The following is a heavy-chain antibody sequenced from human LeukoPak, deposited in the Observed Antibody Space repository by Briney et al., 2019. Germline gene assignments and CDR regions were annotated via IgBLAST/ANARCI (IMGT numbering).Heavy chain of an antibody. J-gene: IGHJ4*02. CDR2: INHSGST. Sequence: PSETLSLTCAVYGGSFSGHYWSWIRQPLGKGLEWIGEINHSGSTNYNPSLKSRVTISVDTSKNQFSLKLSSVTAADTAVYYCARVGCSSTSCYAGYFGYWGQGTLVTVSS. V-gene: IGHV4-34*01. CDR1: GGSFSGHY. D-gene: IGHD2-2*01. CDR3: ARVGCSSTSCYAGYFGY.